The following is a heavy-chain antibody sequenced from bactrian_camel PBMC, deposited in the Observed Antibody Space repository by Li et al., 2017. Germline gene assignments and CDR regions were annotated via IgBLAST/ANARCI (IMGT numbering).Heavy chain of an antibody. D-gene: IGHD6*01. CDR3: AADYGGTDYGGSTFPAHPVFCTSRVEY. Sequence: QVQLVESGGGTVQAGGSLRLSCGASGLTYSSFCMGWFRQAPGKEREGVAAIDDAGSTNYPDSVKGRFTISADSAKNALYLQMNSLKPEDTAMYYCAADYGGTDYGGSTFPAHPVFCTSRVEYWGQGTQVTVS. V-gene: IGHV3S1*01. J-gene: IGHJ4*01. CDR2: IDDAGST. CDR1: GLTYSSFC.